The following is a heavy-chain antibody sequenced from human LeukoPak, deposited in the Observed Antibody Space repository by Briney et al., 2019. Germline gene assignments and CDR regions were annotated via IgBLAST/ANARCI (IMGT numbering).Heavy chain of an antibody. J-gene: IGHJ4*02. Sequence: SETLSLTCTVSGVSISSSSYYWGWIRQPPGKGLEWIGSIYYSGSTYYNPSLKSRVTISVDTSKNQFSLKLSSVTAADTAVYYCARYYYDSSGYVVFDYWGQGTLVTVSS. CDR1: GVSISSSSYY. CDR3: ARYYYDSSGYVVFDY. V-gene: IGHV4-39*01. D-gene: IGHD3-22*01. CDR2: IYYSGST.